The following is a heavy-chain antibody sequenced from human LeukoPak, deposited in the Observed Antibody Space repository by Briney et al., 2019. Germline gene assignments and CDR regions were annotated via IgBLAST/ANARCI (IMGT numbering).Heavy chain of an antibody. J-gene: IGHJ4*02. CDR3: AREVAAAAPFGY. D-gene: IGHD6-13*01. V-gene: IGHV4-4*07. CDR2: VYTSGRT. CDR1: GGSIHSYY. Sequence: SETLSLTCNVSGGSIHSYYWNWIRQPAGKGLEWIGRVYTSGRTIYNPSLKSRVTMSVDASKNLLSLKVTSVSAADTAVYYCAREVAAAAPFGYWGQGTLVTVSS.